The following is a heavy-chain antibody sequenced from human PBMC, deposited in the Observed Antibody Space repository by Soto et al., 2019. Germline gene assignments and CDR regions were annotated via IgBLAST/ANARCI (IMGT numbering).Heavy chain of an antibody. V-gene: IGHV3-30-3*01. J-gene: IGHJ4*02. D-gene: IGHD4-17*01. CDR3: ARDPGGDYGDTPFGY. CDR2: ISYDGSNK. CDR1: GFTFSSYA. Sequence: QVQLVESGGGVVQPGRSLRLSCAASGFTFSSYAMHWVRQAPGKGLERVAVISYDGSNKYYADSVKGRFTISRDNSKNTLYLQMNSLRAEDTAVYYCARDPGGDYGDTPFGYWGQGTLVTVSS.